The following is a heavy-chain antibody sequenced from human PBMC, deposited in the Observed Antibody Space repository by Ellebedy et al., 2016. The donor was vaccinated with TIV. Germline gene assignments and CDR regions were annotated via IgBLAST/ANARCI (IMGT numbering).Heavy chain of an antibody. V-gene: IGHV3-9*01. CDR1: GFTFDDYA. J-gene: IGHJ3*02. Sequence: GGSLRLXXAASGFTFDDYAMHWVRQAPGKGLEWVSGISWNSGSIGYADSVKGRFTISRDNSKNTLYLQMNSLRAEDTAVYYCARAGNYYDSSGNAFDIWGQGTMVTVSS. D-gene: IGHD3-22*01. CDR2: ISWNSGSI. CDR3: ARAGNYYDSSGNAFDI.